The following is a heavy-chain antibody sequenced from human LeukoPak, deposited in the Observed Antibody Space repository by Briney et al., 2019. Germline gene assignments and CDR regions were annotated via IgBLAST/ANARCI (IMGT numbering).Heavy chain of an antibody. V-gene: IGHV3-66*01. D-gene: IGHD3-22*01. Sequence: GGSLRLSCAASGFTVSSNYMSWVRQAPGKGLEWVSVIYSGGSTYYADSVKGRFTISRDNSKNTLYLQMNSLRAEDTAVYYCARGPTSSGYYYRWFDPWGQGTLVTVSS. CDR1: GFTVSSNY. CDR2: IYSGGST. J-gene: IGHJ5*02. CDR3: ARGPTSSGYYYRWFDP.